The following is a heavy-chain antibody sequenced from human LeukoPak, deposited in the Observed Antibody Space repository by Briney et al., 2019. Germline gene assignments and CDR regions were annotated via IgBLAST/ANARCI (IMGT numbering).Heavy chain of an antibody. CDR3: AIDSSAYYTFDY. Sequence: GGSLRLSCAASGFTVSSNYMSWVRQAPGKGLEWVSVIYSGGNTYDADSVKGRFTISRDNSKNTLYLQMNRLRVEDTAIYYCAIDSSAYYTFDYWGQGILVTVSS. D-gene: IGHD3-22*01. J-gene: IGHJ4*02. V-gene: IGHV3-53*01. CDR1: GFTVSSNY. CDR2: IYSGGNT.